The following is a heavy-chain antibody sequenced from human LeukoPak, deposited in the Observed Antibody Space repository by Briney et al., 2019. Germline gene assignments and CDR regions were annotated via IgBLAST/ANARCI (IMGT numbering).Heavy chain of an antibody. J-gene: IGHJ5*02. Sequence: PSETLSLTCTVSGGSISSGGYYWTWIRQLPGKGLESIGSIFYSGSTYYDPARKSRVTISVDTSKNHFSLKLTSVTAADTAMYYCARDGGYSRGRYWFDPWGQGTLVTVSS. CDR1: GGSISSGGYY. CDR3: ARDGGYSRGRYWFDP. CDR2: IFYSGST. V-gene: IGHV4-31*03. D-gene: IGHD6-19*01.